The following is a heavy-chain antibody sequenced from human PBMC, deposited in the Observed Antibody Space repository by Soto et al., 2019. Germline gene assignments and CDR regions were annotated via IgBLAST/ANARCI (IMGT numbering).Heavy chain of an antibody. J-gene: IGHJ5*02. CDR1: GLSLSTGKLG. CDR2: IFSNDDK. V-gene: IGHV2-26*01. CDR3: AXIKDCSRTDCYLASFDP. Sequence: SWPTLVNPTETLTLTCTVSGLSLSTGKLGVSWIRQPPGKALEWLAHIFSNDDKSYSTSLRSRVTISKDTSRSQVVLTMTNMDPLDSGTYYCAXIKDCSRTDCYLASFDPWGQGTLVTVSS. D-gene: IGHD2-2*01.